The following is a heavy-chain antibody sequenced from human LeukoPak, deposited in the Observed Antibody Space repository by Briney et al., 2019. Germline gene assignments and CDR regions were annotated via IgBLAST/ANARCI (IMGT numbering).Heavy chain of an antibody. J-gene: IGHJ3*02. CDR2: ISSSTSYI. D-gene: IGHD1-1*01. Sequence: GGSLRLSCAASGFTFSSYSMNWVRQAPGKGLEWFSFISSSTSYISYAESVKGRFTISRDNAKSSLWLQMNSLRAEDTAVYYCARATNGRFDIWGQGTMVTVSS. CDR3: ARATNGRFDI. V-gene: IGHV3-21*01. CDR1: GFTFSSYS.